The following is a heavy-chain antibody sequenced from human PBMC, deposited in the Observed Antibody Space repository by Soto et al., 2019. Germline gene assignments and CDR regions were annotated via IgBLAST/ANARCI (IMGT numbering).Heavy chain of an antibody. J-gene: IGHJ4*02. CDR2: ISYDGSNK. V-gene: IGHV3-30-3*01. Sequence: QVQLVESGGGVVQPGRSLRLSCAASGFTFSSYAMNWVRQAPGKGLEWVALISYDGSNKYYADSVKGRFTISRDSSKNMLYLQMNSLRAADTAVYYCGRCSSISCHLGLDYWSQGTLFTVSS. D-gene: IGHD2-2*01. CDR3: GRCSSISCHLGLDY. CDR1: GFTFSSYA.